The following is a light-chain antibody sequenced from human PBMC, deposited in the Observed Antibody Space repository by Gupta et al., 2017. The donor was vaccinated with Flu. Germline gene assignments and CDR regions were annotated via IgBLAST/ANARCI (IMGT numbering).Light chain of an antibody. CDR1: QDSTNY. Sequence: GDMVTITCRASQDSTNYFAWYQQKPGKAPKLLIYDASTLQTGVPSRFSGSGSGTEFTLTISSLQPEDFATYYCQQLNTYPLTFGGGTTVEIK. V-gene: IGKV1-9*01. J-gene: IGKJ4*01. CDR3: QQLNTYPLT. CDR2: DAS.